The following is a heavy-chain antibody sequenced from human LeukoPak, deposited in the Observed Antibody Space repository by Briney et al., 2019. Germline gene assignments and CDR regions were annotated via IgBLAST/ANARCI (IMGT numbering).Heavy chain of an antibody. CDR1: GGSISSSDYY. D-gene: IGHD6-19*01. V-gene: IGHV4-39*01. CDR2: IYYTGIT. Sequence: SETLSLTCTVSGGSISSSDYYWGWVRQPPGKGLEWIGSIYYTGITYYNPSLKSRLTISVDTSKNQFSLKLSSVTAADTAVYYCASARGWYSFDYWGQGTLVTVSS. J-gene: IGHJ4*02. CDR3: ASARGWYSFDY.